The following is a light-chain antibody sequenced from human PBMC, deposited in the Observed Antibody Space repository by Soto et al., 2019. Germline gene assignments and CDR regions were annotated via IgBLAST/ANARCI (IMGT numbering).Light chain of an antibody. CDR1: QSISTY. V-gene: IGKV1-39*01. CDR2: AAS. J-gene: IGKJ2*01. Sequence: DLQMTQSPSSLSASVADRVTISCRASQSISTYLNWYRQKPGKAPELLIYAASSLQSGVPSRFSGSGSGTDFTLTITSLQPEDFSTYYCQQSYSSPYTFGQGTKLEIK. CDR3: QQSYSSPYT.